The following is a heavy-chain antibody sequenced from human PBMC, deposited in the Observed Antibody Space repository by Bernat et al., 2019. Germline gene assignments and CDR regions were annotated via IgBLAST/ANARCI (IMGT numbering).Heavy chain of an antibody. CDR3: ERKYRSSWGKVNDF. CDR1: GFTFSTYW. D-gene: IGHD6-6*01. CDR2: IKQDGSEK. J-gene: IGHJ4*02. V-gene: IGHV3-7*03. Sequence: EVQLVESGGGLVQPGESLKLSCAASGFTFSTYWMTWVRQAPGKGLEWVANIKQDGSEKYYVDSVKGRFTISRDNAKNSLFMQMNSLRAEDKAVYYFERKYRSSWGKVNDFWGQGTLVTVCS.